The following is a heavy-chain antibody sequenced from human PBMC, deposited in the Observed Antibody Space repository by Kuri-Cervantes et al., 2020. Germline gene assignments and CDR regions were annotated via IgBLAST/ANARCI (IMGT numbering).Heavy chain of an antibody. CDR3: ARDRLRLVSDDAFDI. V-gene: IGHV3-33*01. Sequence: GGSLRLSCAASGFTFSSYGMHWVRQAPGKGLEWVAVIWYDGSNKYYADSVKGRFTISRDNPKNTLYLQMNSLRAEDTAVYYCARDRLRLVSDDAFDIWGQGTMVTVSS. D-gene: IGHD6-19*01. CDR1: GFTFSSYG. J-gene: IGHJ3*02. CDR2: IWYDGSNK.